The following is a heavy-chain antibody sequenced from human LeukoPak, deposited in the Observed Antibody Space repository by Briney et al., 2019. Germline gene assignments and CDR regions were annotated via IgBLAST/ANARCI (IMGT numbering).Heavy chain of an antibody. CDR1: GGTFSSYA. J-gene: IGHJ3*02. CDR2: IIPIFGTA. V-gene: IGHV1-69*05. Sequence: SVKVSCKASGGTFSSYAISWVRQAPGQGLEWMGGIIPIFGTANYAQKFQGRVTITTDESTSTAYMELSSLRSEDTAVYYCAREYSSSPDAFDIWGQGTMVTVPS. D-gene: IGHD6-6*01. CDR3: AREYSSSPDAFDI.